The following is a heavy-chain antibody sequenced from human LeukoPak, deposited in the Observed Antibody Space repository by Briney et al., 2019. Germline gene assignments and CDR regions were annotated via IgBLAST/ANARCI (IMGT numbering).Heavy chain of an antibody. V-gene: IGHV3-21*01. Sequence: PGGSLRLSCAVSGFTFSSYSMNWVRQAPGKGLDWVSSISSSSSYIYYADSVKGRFTISRDNAKNSLYLQMNSLRAEDTAVYYCARPDEGWGSPTRYFQHWGQGTLVTVSS. CDR2: ISSSSSYI. CDR3: ARPDEGWGSPTRYFQH. D-gene: IGHD1-26*01. CDR1: GFTFSSYS. J-gene: IGHJ1*01.